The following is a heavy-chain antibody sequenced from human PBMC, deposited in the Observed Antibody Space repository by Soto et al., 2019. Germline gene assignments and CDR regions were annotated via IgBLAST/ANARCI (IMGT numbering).Heavy chain of an antibody. V-gene: IGHV3-23*01. D-gene: IGHD3-16*02. CDR1: GFTFSSYA. Sequence: HPGGSLRLSCAASGFTFSSYAMSWVRQAPGKGLEWVSAISGSGGSTYYADSVKGRFTISRDNSKNTLYLQMNSLRAEDTAVYYCAKDEYYDYIGGSYRLHDLLAIWGQGTMVPGSS. CDR2: ISGSGGST. CDR3: AKDEYYDYIGGSYRLHDLLAI. J-gene: IGHJ3*02.